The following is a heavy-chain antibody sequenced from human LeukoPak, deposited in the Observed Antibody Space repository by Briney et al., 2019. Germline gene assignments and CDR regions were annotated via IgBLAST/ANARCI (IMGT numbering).Heavy chain of an antibody. CDR1: GFTFSIHV. D-gene: IGHD2-21*02. Sequence: GGSLRLSCAVSGFTFSIHVMSWVRQAPGKGLEWVSFISNSGGSTYYAGSVKGRFTISRDNSKNTLYLQMNSLRAEDSAVYYCTKAYCAGDCYYFDYWGQGTPVTVSS. CDR3: TKAYCAGDCYYFDY. J-gene: IGHJ4*02. CDR2: ISNSGGST. V-gene: IGHV3-23*01.